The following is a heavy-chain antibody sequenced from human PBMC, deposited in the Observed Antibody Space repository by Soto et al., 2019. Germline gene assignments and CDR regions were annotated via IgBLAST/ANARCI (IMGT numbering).Heavy chain of an antibody. D-gene: IGHD3-22*01. CDR3: AVEYYYDSSGYYGMDV. V-gene: IGHV1-2*02. J-gene: IGHJ6*02. CDR2: INPNSGGT. CDR1: GYTFTGYH. Sequence: ASVKVSCKASGYTFTGYHMHWVRQAPGQGLEWMGWINPNSGGTNYAQKFQGRVTMTRDTSISTAYMELSRLRSDDTAVYYCAVEYYYDSSGYYGMDVWGQGTTVTVSS.